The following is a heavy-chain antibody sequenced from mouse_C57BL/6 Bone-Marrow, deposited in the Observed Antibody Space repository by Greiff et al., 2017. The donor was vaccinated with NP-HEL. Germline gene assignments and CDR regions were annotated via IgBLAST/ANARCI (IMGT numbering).Heavy chain of an antibody. CDR2: IDPSDSDT. J-gene: IGHJ3*01. CDR3: AGEGFAY. Sequence: QVQLQQPGAELVMPGASVKLSCKASGYNFNSYWMHWVKQRPGQGLEWIGEIDPSDSDTKYNQKFKGKSTLTVDKSSSTAYMQLSSLTSEDSAVYYCAGEGFAYWGQGTLVTVSA. V-gene: IGHV1-69*01. CDR1: GYNFNSYW.